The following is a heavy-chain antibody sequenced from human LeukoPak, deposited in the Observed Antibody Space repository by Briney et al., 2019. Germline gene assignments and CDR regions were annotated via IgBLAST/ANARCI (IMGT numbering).Heavy chain of an antibody. CDR3: ASYSSRWEAGAFDI. CDR1: GDSISSNNYY. V-gene: IGHV4-39*01. Sequence: SETLSLTRTVSGDSISSNNYYWGWIRQPPGKGLEWIGSIYYSGTTYYTPSLKSRVTISVDTSKNQFSLKLNSVTAADTAVYYCASYSSRWEAGAFDIWGQGTVVTVSS. D-gene: IGHD6-13*01. CDR2: IYYSGTT. J-gene: IGHJ3*02.